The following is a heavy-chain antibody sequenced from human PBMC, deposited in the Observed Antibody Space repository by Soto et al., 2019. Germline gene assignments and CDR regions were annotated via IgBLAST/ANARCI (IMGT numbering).Heavy chain of an antibody. V-gene: IGHV3-23*01. CDR3: ARALNYTILGVVNPLGGYYYYGMDV. CDR1: GVTFGSYA. Sequence: GGSLGLCCAASGVTFGSYAMSWVRQAPGKGLEWVSAISDSGGSTYYADSVKGRFTISRDNSKNTLYLQMNSLRAEDTAVYYCARALNYTILGVVNPLGGYYYYGMDVWGQGTTVTVSS. CDR2: ISDSGGST. J-gene: IGHJ6*02. D-gene: IGHD3-3*01.